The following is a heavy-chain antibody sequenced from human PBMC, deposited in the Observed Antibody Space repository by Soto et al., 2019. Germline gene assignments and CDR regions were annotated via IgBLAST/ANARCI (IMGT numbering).Heavy chain of an antibody. CDR3: ARRTERGLGYSGYDWFDP. CDR2: IYYSGST. J-gene: IGHJ5*02. CDR1: GGSISSSSYY. V-gene: IGHV4-39*01. D-gene: IGHD5-12*01. Sequence: SETLSLTCTVSGGSISSSSYYWGWIRQPPGKGLEWIGSIYYSGSTYYNPSLKSRVTISVDTSKNQFSLKLSSVTAADTAVYYCARRTERGLGYSGYDWFDPWGQGTLVTVSS.